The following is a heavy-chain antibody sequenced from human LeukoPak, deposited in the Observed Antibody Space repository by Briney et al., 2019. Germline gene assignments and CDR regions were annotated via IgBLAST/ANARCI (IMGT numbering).Heavy chain of an antibody. V-gene: IGHV1-46*01. CDR3: AKDQSNALLRFGELIRKTRDGYFDY. J-gene: IGHJ4*02. CDR1: GYTFTTYY. D-gene: IGHD3-10*01. Sequence: ASVKVSCKASGYTFTTYYMHWMRQAPGQGPEWMGIINPRGGSTDYSQKFQSRITMTSDTSTSTVYMELSSLRSEDTAIYHCAKDQSNALLRFGELIRKTRDGYFDYWGQGTLVTVSS. CDR2: INPRGGST.